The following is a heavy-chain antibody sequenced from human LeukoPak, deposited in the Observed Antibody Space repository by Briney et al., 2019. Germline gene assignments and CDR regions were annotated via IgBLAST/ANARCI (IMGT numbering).Heavy chain of an antibody. CDR2: ISAYNGNT. CDR1: GYTFTSYG. J-gene: IGHJ3*02. V-gene: IGHV1-18*01. Sequence: ASVKVSCKASGYTFTSYGISWVRQAPGQGLEWMGWISAYNGNTNYAQKLQGRVTMTTDTSTSTAYMELRSLRSDDTAVYYCARAPNIAARTDAFDIWGQGTMVTVSS. CDR3: ARAPNIAARTDAFDI. D-gene: IGHD6-6*01.